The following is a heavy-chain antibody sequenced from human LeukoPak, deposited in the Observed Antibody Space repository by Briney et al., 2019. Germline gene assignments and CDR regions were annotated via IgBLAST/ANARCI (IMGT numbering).Heavy chain of an antibody. CDR2: ISGSGGST. CDR3: AKDRAYGSGSYYYYGMDV. CDR1: GFTFSSYA. D-gene: IGHD3-10*01. J-gene: IGHJ6*02. Sequence: GGSLRLSCAASGFTFSSYAMSWVRQAPGKGLEWVSAISGSGGSTYYADCVKGRFTISRDNSKNTLYLQMNSLRAEDTAVYYCAKDRAYGSGSYYYYGMDVWGQGTTVTVSS. V-gene: IGHV3-23*01.